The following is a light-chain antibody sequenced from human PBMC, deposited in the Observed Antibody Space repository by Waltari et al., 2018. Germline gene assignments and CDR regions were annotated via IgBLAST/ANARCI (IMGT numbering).Light chain of an antibody. CDR2: DAS. CDR3: QQYNRWPPIT. J-gene: IGKJ5*01. V-gene: IGKV3D-15*01. Sequence: EIVMTQSPATVSVSPGERATLSCRASQHIYSNLAWYQQKPGQPPRLLIYDASTRATGIPARFTGSGSGTEFTLTISSLQSEDSAVYSCQQYNRWPPITFGQGTRLEIK. CDR1: QHIYSN.